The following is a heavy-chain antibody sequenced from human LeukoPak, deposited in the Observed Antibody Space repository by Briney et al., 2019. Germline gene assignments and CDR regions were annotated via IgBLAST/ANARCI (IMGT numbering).Heavy chain of an antibody. V-gene: IGHV3-23*01. CDR1: GFSFSTYG. CDR2: ISRSGDIT. J-gene: IGHJ4*02. D-gene: IGHD6-19*01. CDR3: ATGSTSVAGTKY. Sequence: PGGSLRLSCAASGFSFSTYGMNWVRQAPGKGLEWVSTISRSGDITYYVDSVKGRFTISRDNSKNTLYLQMNSLRAEDTAIYYCATGSTSVAGTKYWGQGTLVTVSS.